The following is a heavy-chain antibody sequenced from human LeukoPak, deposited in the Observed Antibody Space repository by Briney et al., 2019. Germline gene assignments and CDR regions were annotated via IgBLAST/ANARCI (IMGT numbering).Heavy chain of an antibody. J-gene: IGHJ4*02. V-gene: IGHV3-30*04. D-gene: IGHD1-7*01. CDR3: AKSLRTRIYCFDY. Sequence: SGGSLRLSCAASGFIFSSYAMHWVRQAPGKGLEWVAVKAFDGSDEYYADSVKGRFTISRDNSKNTSYLQMNSLRGEDTAVYYCAKSLRTRIYCFDYWGQGTLVTVSS. CDR2: KAFDGSDE. CDR1: GFIFSSYA.